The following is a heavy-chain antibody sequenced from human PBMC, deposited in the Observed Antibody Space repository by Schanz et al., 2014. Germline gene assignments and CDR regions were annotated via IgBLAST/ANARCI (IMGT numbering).Heavy chain of an antibody. V-gene: IGHV3-23*01. J-gene: IGHJ4*02. CDR1: GITFSDYG. CDR3: ARDRVQYSSGWYSDS. D-gene: IGHD6-19*01. CDR2: ISSSGST. Sequence: EVQLLESGGALEQPGGSLRLSCAASGITFSDYGMSWVCQAPGKGLEWVSGISSSGSTYYADSVKGRFTISRDNAKNSLYLQMSSLRAEDTAVYYCARDRVQYSSGWYSDSWGQGTLVTVSS.